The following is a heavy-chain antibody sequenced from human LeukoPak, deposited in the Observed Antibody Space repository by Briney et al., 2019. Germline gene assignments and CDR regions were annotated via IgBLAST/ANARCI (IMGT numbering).Heavy chain of an antibody. J-gene: IGHJ4*02. CDR2: ISSSSSTI. D-gene: IGHD1-26*01. CDR3: ARSRGSSGSYPFDY. Sequence: GGSLRLSCAASGFTFSSYSMNWVRQAPGKGLEWVSYISSSSSTIYYAGSVKGRFTISRDNARNSLFLQMNSLRAEDTAVYYCARSRGSSGSYPFDYWGQGTLVTVSS. V-gene: IGHV3-48*01. CDR1: GFTFSSYS.